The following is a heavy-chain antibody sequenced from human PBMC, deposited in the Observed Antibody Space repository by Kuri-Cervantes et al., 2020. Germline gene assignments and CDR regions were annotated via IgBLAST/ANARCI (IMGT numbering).Heavy chain of an antibody. CDR1: GGSFSGYY. V-gene: IGHV4-34*01. CDR2: INHSGST. J-gene: IGHJ4*02. D-gene: IGHD3-16*01. Sequence: SETLSLTCAVYGGSFSGYYWSWIRQPPGKGLEWIGEINHSGSTNYNPSLKSRVTISVDTSKNQFSLKLSSVTAADTAVYYCARGDYGYGFDSWGQGTLVTVSS. CDR3: ARGDYGYGFDS.